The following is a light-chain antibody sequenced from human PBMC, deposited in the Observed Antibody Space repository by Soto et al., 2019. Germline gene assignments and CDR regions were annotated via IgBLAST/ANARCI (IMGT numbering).Light chain of an antibody. CDR2: GAS. CDR3: QQYYNWPSGT. Sequence: QSPSILSDSPGVRATHSCRASQSISRSLAWYQQKPGQAPRLLVYGASTRATGIPARFSGSGSGTEFTLTISRLEPDDFAVYYCQQYYNWPSGTFGQGTKVDIK. V-gene: IGKV3-15*01. CDR1: QSISRS. J-gene: IGKJ1*01.